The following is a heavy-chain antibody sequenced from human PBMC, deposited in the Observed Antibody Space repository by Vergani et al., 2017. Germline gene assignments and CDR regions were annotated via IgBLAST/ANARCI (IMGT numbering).Heavy chain of an antibody. CDR3: ARVGDQYYYDSSVCLYNWFYP. D-gene: IGHD3-22*01. Sequence: EVQLVESGGGLVKPGGSLRLSCAASGFTFSSYSMNWVRQAPGKGLEWVSSISSSSSYIYYADSVKGRFTISRDNAKNSLYLQMNSLRAEDTAVYYCARVGDQYYYDSSVCLYNWFYPWGQGTLVTVSS. CDR2: ISSSSSYI. V-gene: IGHV3-21*01. CDR1: GFTFSSYS. J-gene: IGHJ5*02.